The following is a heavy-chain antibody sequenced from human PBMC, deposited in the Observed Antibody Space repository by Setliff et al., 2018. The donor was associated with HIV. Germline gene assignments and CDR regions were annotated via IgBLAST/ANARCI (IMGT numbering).Heavy chain of an antibody. CDR3: ASAGAWQRNALDI. CDR2: INPTGGST. V-gene: IGHV1-46*04. Sequence: GPSVKVSCKPSGYSFTNHYMHWVRQAPGQGLEWMGVINPTGGSTRNTQKLQGRVAMTRETSTSTVYMELSSLRSEDTAVYYCASAGAWQRNALDIWGQGTMVTVSS. CDR1: GYSFTNHY. J-gene: IGHJ3*02. D-gene: IGHD5-12*01.